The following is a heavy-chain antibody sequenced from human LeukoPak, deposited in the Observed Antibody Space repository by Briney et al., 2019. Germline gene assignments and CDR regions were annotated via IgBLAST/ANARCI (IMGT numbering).Heavy chain of an antibody. CDR2: IYSGGRT. CDR1: GFTVSSNY. CDR3: ARGLFLSGYLDAFDM. J-gene: IGHJ3*02. D-gene: IGHD3-22*01. V-gene: IGHV3-53*01. Sequence: GGSLRLSCAASGFTVSSNYMSWVRQAPGKGLEWVSVIYSGGRTYYADSVKGRFTISRDNSKNTLDLQVNSLRVEDTAVYYCARGLFLSGYLDAFDMWGQGTVVTVSS.